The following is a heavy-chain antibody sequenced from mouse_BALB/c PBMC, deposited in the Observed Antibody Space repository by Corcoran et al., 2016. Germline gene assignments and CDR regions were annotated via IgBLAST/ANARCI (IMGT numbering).Heavy chain of an antibody. J-gene: IGHJ2*01. D-gene: IGHD1-2*01. CDR1: GFSLSTSGMG. Sequence: QVTLKESGPGILQPSQTLSLTCSFSGFSLSTSGMGVSWIRQPSGKGLEWLAHIYWDDDKRYNPSLKSRLTISKDTSSNQVFLKITSVDTADTATYYCARRAPFDTTASCDYWGQGTTLTVSS. CDR2: IYWDDDK. V-gene: IGHV8-12*01. CDR3: ARRAPFDTTASCDY.